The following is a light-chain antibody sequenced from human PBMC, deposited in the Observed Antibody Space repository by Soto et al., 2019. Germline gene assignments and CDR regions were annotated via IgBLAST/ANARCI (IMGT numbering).Light chain of an antibody. V-gene: IGKV3-15*01. CDR3: QQYNYWYT. CDR1: QSVSSN. CDR2: GAS. J-gene: IGKJ2*01. Sequence: EIVMTQSPATLSVSPGERATLSCRASQSVSSNLAWYQQKPGQAPRLLIYGASTRATGIPARFSGSGSGTEFTLTISSLQSEDVAVYHCQQYNYWYTFGQGTKLEIK.